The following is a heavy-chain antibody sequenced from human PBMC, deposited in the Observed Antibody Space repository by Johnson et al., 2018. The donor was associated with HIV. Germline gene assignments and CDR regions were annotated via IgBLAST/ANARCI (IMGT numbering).Heavy chain of an antibody. V-gene: IGHV3-33*01. Sequence: QVQLVESGGGVVQPGRSLRLSCAASGFTFSNYGMDWVRQAPGKGLEWVAVIWFDGSNQFYADSVKGRFTISRDNSKNSLYLKMNSLRAEDTAVYYCTRESTEAFDIWGQGTMVTVSS. CDR1: GFTFSNYG. CDR3: TRESTEAFDI. D-gene: IGHD1-14*01. J-gene: IGHJ3*02. CDR2: IWFDGSNQ.